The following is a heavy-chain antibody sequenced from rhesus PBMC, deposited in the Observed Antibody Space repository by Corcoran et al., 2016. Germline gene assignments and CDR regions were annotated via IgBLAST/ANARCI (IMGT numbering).Heavy chain of an antibody. Sequence: QVQLQESGPGLVKPSETLSLPCPVSGYSISSNSWTCIRQPPGKGLEWIGYIYGISGSTYYNPSLKSRVTISTDTSKTQFSLKLSSVTAADTAVYYCARALGNRSGLDSWGQGVVVTVSS. CDR3: ARALGNRSGLDS. V-gene: IGHV4-147*01. D-gene: IGHD1-44*01. CDR1: GYSISSNS. J-gene: IGHJ6*01. CDR2: IYGISGST.